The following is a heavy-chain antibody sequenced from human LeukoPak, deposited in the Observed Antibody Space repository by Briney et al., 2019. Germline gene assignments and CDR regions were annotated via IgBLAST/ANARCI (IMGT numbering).Heavy chain of an antibody. J-gene: IGHJ4*02. CDR1: GGSISSGSYY. CDR2: IYTSGST. D-gene: IGHD3-9*01. V-gene: IGHV4-61*02. CDR3: ARGRKLNYDILTGYPDHFDY. Sequence: SESLSLTCTVSGGSISSGSYYWSWIRQPAGKGLEWIGRIYTSGSTNYNPSLKSRVTISVDTSKNQFSLKLSSVTAADTAVYYCARGRKLNYDILTGYPDHFDYWGQGTLVTVSS.